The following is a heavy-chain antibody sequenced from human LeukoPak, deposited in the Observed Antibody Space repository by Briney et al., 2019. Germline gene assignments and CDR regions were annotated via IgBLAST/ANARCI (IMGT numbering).Heavy chain of an antibody. J-gene: IGHJ3*02. CDR2: ISGSGGST. D-gene: IGHD3-3*01. CDR3: AKAGSICGVAYDAFDI. Sequence: GGSLRLSCAASGFTFSSYAMSWVRQAPGKGLEWVSAISGSGGSTYYADSVKGRFTISRDNSKNTLYLQMNSLRAEDTAVYYCAKAGSICGVAYDAFDIWGQGTMVTVSS. CDR1: GFTFSSYA. V-gene: IGHV3-23*01.